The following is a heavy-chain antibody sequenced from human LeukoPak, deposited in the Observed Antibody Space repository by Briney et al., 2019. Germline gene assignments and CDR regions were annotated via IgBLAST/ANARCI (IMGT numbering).Heavy chain of an antibody. CDR2: ISSSSSTI. V-gene: IGHV3-48*02. J-gene: IGHJ4*02. CDR3: ARDGAPYYCDSSGSDY. D-gene: IGHD3-22*01. Sequence: PGGSLRLSCTASGFFFSTYSMTWVRQAPGKGLEWVSYISSSSSTIYYADSVKGRFTISRDNAKNSLYLQMNSLRDEDTAVYYCARDGAPYYCDSSGSDYWGQGTLVTVSS. CDR1: GFFFSTYS.